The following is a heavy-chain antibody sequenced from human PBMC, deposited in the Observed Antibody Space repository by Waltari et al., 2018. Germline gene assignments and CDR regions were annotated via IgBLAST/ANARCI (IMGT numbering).Heavy chain of an antibody. Sequence: QVQLVQSGAEVKKPGSSVKVSCKASGGTFSSYAISWVRQAPGQGLEWMGGIIPIFGTANYAQKFQGRVTITADESTSTAYMELSSLRSEDTAVYYCARRVPIFGVVIMSGWFDPWGQGTLVTVSS. CDR1: GGTFSSYA. CDR3: ARRVPIFGVVIMSGWFDP. V-gene: IGHV1-69*12. CDR2: IIPIFGTA. D-gene: IGHD3-3*01. J-gene: IGHJ5*02.